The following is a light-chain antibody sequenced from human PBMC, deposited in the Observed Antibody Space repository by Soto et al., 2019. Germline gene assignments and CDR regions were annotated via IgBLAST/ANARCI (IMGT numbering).Light chain of an antibody. CDR1: QTISSW. Sequence: DIQMTQSPSTLSGSVGDRVTITWRPSQTISSWLAWYQQKPGKAPKLLIYKASTLKSGVPSRFSGSGSGTEFTLTISSLQPDDFATYYCQHYNSYSEAFGQGTKVDIK. CDR3: QHYNSYSEA. V-gene: IGKV1-5*03. CDR2: KAS. J-gene: IGKJ1*01.